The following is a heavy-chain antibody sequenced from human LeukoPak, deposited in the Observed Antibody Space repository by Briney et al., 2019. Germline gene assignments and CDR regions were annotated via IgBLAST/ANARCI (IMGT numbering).Heavy chain of an antibody. CDR2: VSDDGTNT. CDR3: AKVRVTAPYFMDV. V-gene: IGHV3-30*18. Sequence: GGSLRLSCAASGFTLSSYAMSWVRQAPGKGLEWVAVVSDDGTNTYYGDSVKGRFTIYRDNSRDTLYLQMDSLRPEDTAVYYCAKVRVTAPYFMDVWGKGTTVTVSS. CDR1: GFTLSSYA. D-gene: IGHD2-21*02. J-gene: IGHJ6*03.